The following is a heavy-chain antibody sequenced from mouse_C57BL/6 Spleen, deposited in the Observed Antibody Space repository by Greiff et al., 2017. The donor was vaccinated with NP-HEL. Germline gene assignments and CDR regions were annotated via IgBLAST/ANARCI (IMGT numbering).Heavy chain of an antibody. V-gene: IGHV1-26*01. CDR2: INPNNGGT. J-gene: IGHJ2*01. Sequence: VQLQQSGPELVKPGASVKISCKASGYTFTDYYMNWVKQSHGKSLEWIGDINPNNGGTSYNQKFKGKATLTVDKSSSTAYMELRSLTSEDSAVYYCARVAVVAVDYWGQGTTLTVSS. CDR1: GYTFTDYY. D-gene: IGHD1-1*01. CDR3: ARVAVVAVDY.